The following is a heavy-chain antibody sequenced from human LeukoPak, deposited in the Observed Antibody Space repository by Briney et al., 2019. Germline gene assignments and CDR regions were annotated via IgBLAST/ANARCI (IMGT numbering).Heavy chain of an antibody. CDR3: ARGGYSSSGIDY. Sequence: SETLSLTCTVSGGSISSYYWSWIRQPPGKGLEWIGYIYYSGSTNYNPSLKSRVTISVDTSKNQFSLRLSSVTAADTAVYYCARGGYSSSGIDYWGQGTLVTVYS. CDR2: IYYSGST. V-gene: IGHV4-59*12. CDR1: GGSISSYY. D-gene: IGHD6-13*01. J-gene: IGHJ4*02.